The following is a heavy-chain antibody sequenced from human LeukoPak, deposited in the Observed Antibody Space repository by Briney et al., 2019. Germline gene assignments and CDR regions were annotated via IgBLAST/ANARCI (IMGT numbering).Heavy chain of an antibody. V-gene: IGHV3-23*01. CDR3: AKGAEIDL. Sequence: GGALRLSCATSGITSTNYARNWVRQAPGKGLEWVSAVTGPGDTTYYADSVKGRVFMSREASKTTVCLQMNSLRAEDMPLFYCAKGAEIDLWGQGTLVTVSS. J-gene: IGHJ5*02. CDR2: VTGPGDTT. D-gene: IGHD3-16*01. CDR1: GITSTNYA.